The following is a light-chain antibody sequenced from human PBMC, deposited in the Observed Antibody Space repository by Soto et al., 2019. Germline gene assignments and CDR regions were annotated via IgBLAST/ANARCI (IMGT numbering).Light chain of an antibody. V-gene: IGLV1-36*01. CDR1: TSNIGNNA. CDR2: YDD. CDR3: AAWDDSLNAAV. J-gene: IGLJ7*01. Sequence: QSVLTQPPSVSEAPRQRVTISCSGSTSNIGNNAVSWYQQVPGKAPKLLIYYDDVLASGVSDRFSGSKSGTSASLAISGLQSEDEADYYCAAWDDSLNAAVFGGGTQLTVL.